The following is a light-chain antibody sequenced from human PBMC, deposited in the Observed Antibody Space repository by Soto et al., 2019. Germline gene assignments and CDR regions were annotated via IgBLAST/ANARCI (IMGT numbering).Light chain of an antibody. CDR1: RTVGNF. CDR3: QQRSNWPPIT. J-gene: IGKJ5*01. V-gene: IGKV3-11*01. Sequence: ETVLTQSPGTLSSSPGERATLSCRASRTVGNFLAWYQQKPGQAPRLLIYDASNRATGIPARFSGSGSGTDFTLTISSLEPEDFAVYYCQQRSNWPPITFGQGTRLEIK. CDR2: DAS.